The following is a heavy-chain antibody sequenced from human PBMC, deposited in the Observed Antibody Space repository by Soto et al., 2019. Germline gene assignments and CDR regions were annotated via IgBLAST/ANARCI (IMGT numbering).Heavy chain of an antibody. CDR1: GYTFTTYP. CDR3: ARPIYSSPSNLNLDS. J-gene: IGHJ4*02. Sequence: QVQLVQSGAEVKKPGASVTVSCEASGYTFTTYPVHWVRQAPGQNFEWMGLINAGSGTTKYSQNFQGRVTISRDTSANTAYMELSSLRSDDTAVYYCARPIYSSPSNLNLDSWGQGTLVTVSS. V-gene: IGHV1-3*01. CDR2: INAGSGTT. D-gene: IGHD6-6*01.